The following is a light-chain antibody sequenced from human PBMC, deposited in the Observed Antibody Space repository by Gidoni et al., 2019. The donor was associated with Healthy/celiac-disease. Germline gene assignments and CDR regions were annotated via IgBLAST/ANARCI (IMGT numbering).Light chain of an antibody. CDR2: WAS. J-gene: IGKJ4*01. CDR1: QSVLYSSNNKNY. Sequence: DILMTPSPDSLAVSLGERATINCKSSQSVLYSSNNKNYLAWYQQKPGQPPKLLIYWASTRESGVPDRFSGSGSGTDFTLTISSLQAEDVAVYYCQQYYSTPQLTFGGGTKVEIK. V-gene: IGKV4-1*01. CDR3: QQYYSTPQLT.